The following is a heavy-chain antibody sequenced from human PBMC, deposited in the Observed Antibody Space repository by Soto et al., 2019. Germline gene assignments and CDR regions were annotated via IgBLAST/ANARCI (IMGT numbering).Heavy chain of an antibody. Sequence: PGGSLRLSCTASGFTFGDYAMSWVRQAPGKGLEWVGFIRSKAYGGTTEYAASVKGRFTISRDDSKSIAYPQMNSLKTEDTAVYYCTSNDFSYYYYGMDVWGQGTTVTVSS. J-gene: IGHJ6*02. D-gene: IGHD3-3*01. V-gene: IGHV3-49*04. CDR1: GFTFGDYA. CDR2: IRSKAYGGTT. CDR3: TSNDFSYYYYGMDV.